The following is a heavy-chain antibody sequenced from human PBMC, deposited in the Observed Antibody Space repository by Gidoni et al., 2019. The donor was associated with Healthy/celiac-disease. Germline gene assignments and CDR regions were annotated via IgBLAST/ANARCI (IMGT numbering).Heavy chain of an antibody. CDR1: GFTFSSYS. CDR2: ISSSSSYI. D-gene: IGHD2-2*02. J-gene: IGHJ6*02. V-gene: IGHV3-21*01. CDR3: ARGYCSSTSCYTGGMDV. Sequence: EVQLVESGGGLVKPGGSLRLAGAACGFTFSSYSMNWVRQAPGKGLEWVSSISSSSSYIYYADSVKGRFTISRDNAKNSLYLQMNSLRAEDTAVYYCARGYCSSTSCYTGGMDVWGQGTTVTVSS.